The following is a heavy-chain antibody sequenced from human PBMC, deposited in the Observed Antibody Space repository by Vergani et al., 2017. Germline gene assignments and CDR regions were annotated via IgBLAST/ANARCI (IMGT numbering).Heavy chain of an antibody. Sequence: QVQLQESGPGLVKPSQTLSLTCTVSGGSISSGDYYWSWIRQPPGKGLEWIGYIYYSGSTYYNPSLKSRVTISVDTSKNHFSLEVTSVTAADTAIYFCARTESFILRYFHWALWGQGTLVTVSS. CDR1: GGSISSGDYY. CDR2: IYYSGST. V-gene: IGHV4-30-4*01. CDR3: ARTESFILRYFHWAL. J-gene: IGHJ4*02. D-gene: IGHD3-9*01.